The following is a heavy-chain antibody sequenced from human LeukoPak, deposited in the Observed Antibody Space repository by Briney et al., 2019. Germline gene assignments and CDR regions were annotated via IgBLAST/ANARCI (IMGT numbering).Heavy chain of an antibody. CDR1: GDSISSGSYY. D-gene: IGHD3-3*01. Sequence: SQTLSLTCTVSGDSISSGSYYWSWIRQPAGKGLEWIGRIYTSGSTNYNPSLKSRVTISVDTSKNQFSLKLSSVTAADTAVYYCARGFWSGYYLFDYWGQGTLVTVSS. CDR2: IYTSGST. CDR3: ARGFWSGYYLFDY. J-gene: IGHJ4*02. V-gene: IGHV4-61*02.